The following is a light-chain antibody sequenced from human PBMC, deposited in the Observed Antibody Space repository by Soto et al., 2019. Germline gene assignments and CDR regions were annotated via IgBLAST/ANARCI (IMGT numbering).Light chain of an antibody. J-gene: IGKJ5*01. CDR3: QQLNSYPLT. CDR2: SAS. CDR1: LGIARS. Sequence: IQLTHSPSSLSASVGSRFTFTCRASLGIARSLDWYQHRPGKAPNLLIYSASTLQSGVPSRFRGSGSGTDFTLAISNLQPEDFATYYCQQLNSYPLTFGQGTRLEIK. V-gene: IGKV1-9*01.